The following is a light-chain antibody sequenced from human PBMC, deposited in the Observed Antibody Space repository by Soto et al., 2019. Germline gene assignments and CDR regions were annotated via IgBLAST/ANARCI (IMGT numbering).Light chain of an antibody. CDR3: LQYDSRYT. Sequence: DIQMTQSPSTLSASVGDRVTITCRASQSIGRWLAWYQQKPGKAPRLLIYDVSSLESGVPSRFSGSGSGTEFTLTISILQPDYFATYYCLQYDSRYTFGQGTKVEIK. CDR2: DVS. J-gene: IGKJ2*01. V-gene: IGKV1-5*01. CDR1: QSIGRW.